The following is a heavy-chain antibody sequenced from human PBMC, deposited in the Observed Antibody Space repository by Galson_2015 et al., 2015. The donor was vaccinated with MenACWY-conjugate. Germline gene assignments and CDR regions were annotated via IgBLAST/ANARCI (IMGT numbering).Heavy chain of an antibody. CDR1: GYTFTSYY. D-gene: IGHD3-3*01. J-gene: IGHJ4*02. CDR2: INPSGGST. Sequence: SVKVSCKASGYTFTSYYMHWVRQAPGQGLEWMGIINPSGGSTSYAQKFQGRVTMTRDTSTSTVYMELSSLRSEDTAVYYCAREYKGGDFWSGYWFFDYWGQGTLVTVSS. CDR3: AREYKGGDFWSGYWFFDY. V-gene: IGHV1-46*01.